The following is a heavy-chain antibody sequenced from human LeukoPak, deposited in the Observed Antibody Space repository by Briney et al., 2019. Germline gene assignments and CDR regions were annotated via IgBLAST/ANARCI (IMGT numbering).Heavy chain of an antibody. CDR1: GYTFSNYC. V-gene: IGHV7-4-1*02. CDR3: ASVRGYSGYELDY. Sequence: ASVKVSCKASGYTFSNYCMHWVRQAPGQGLEWMGWINTNTGNPTYAQGFTGRFVFSLDTSVSAAYLQISSLKAEDTVVYYCASVRGYSGYELDYWGQGTLVTVSS. CDR2: INTNTGNP. D-gene: IGHD5-12*01. J-gene: IGHJ4*02.